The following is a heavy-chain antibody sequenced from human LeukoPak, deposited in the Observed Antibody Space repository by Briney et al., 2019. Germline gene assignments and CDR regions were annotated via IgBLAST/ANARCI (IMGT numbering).Heavy chain of an antibody. J-gene: IGHJ5*02. Sequence: PSETLSLTCTVSGASITSSGYYWGWIRQPPGKGLEWIGTIYHSGSTYYNPSLKSRVTISVDTSKNQFSLKLSSVTAADTAVYYCARVYGSGDNWFDPWGQGTLVTVSS. V-gene: IGHV4-39*07. D-gene: IGHD3-10*01. CDR2: IYHSGST. CDR3: ARVYGSGDNWFDP. CDR1: GASITSSGYY.